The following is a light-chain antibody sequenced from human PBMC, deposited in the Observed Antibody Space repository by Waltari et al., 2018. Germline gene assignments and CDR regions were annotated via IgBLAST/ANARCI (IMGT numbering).Light chain of an antibody. J-gene: IGKJ4*01. CDR3: QQYYSTPLT. Sequence: DIVMTQSPDSLAVSLGERATINCKSSQSVLYSSNNKNYLAWYQQKPGQPPKLLIYWAFNREIGVPDRFSGSGSGTDFTLTISSLQAEDVAVYYCQQYYSTPLTFGGGTKVEIK. CDR2: WAF. CDR1: QSVLYSSNNKNY. V-gene: IGKV4-1*01.